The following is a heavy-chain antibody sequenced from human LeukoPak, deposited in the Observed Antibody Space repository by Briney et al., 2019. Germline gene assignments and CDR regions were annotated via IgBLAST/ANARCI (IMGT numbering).Heavy chain of an antibody. Sequence: SETLSLTCTVSGGSISSYYWSWIRQPPGKGLEWIGYIYYSGSTNYNPSLKSRVTISVDTSKNQFSLKLSSVTAADTAVYYCARGGYYFDYWGQGTLVTVSS. V-gene: IGHV4-59*01. CDR3: ARGGYYFDY. J-gene: IGHJ4*02. CDR1: GGSISSYY. D-gene: IGHD6-25*01. CDR2: IYYSGST.